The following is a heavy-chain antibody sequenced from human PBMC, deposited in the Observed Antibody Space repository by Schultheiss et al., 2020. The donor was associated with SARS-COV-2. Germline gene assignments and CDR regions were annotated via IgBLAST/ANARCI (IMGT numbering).Heavy chain of an antibody. CDR2: IGTAGDT. CDR3: ARAADYYYNYGMDV. D-gene: IGHD2-2*01. Sequence: GGSLRLSCAASGFIFSRYDMHWVRQATGKGLEWVSAIGTAGDTYYPDSVKGRFTISRENAKNSLYLQMNSLRAGDTAVYYCARAADYYYNYGMDVWGQGTTVTVSS. V-gene: IGHV3-13*01. J-gene: IGHJ6*02. CDR1: GFIFSRYD.